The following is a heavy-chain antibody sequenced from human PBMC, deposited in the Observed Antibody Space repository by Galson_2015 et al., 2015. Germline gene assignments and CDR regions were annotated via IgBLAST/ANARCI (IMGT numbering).Heavy chain of an antibody. D-gene: IGHD4-17*01. CDR1: GFTFSSYS. Sequence: SLRLSCAASGFTFSSYSMNWVRQAPGKGLEWVSSISSSSSYIYYADSVKGRFTISRDNAKNSLYLQMNSLRAEDTAVYYCARDLAEDYDWFDPWGQGTLVTVSS. CDR3: ARDLAEDYDWFDP. J-gene: IGHJ5*02. CDR2: ISSSSSYI. V-gene: IGHV3-21*01.